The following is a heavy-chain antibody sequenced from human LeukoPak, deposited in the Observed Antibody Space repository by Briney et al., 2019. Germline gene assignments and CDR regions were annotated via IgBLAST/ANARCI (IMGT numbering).Heavy chain of an antibody. D-gene: IGHD3-10*01. V-gene: IGHV4-59*01. CDR2: LYYSGST. CDR3: ARGGSGISNAFDI. J-gene: IGHJ3*02. CDR1: GGSISSYY. Sequence: SETLSLTCSVSGGSISSYYWSWIRQPPAKGLEWIGYLYYSGSTNSNPSLKSRVTMSVDTSKNQFSLKLRSVTAADTAVYYCARGGSGISNAFDIWGQGTMVTVSS.